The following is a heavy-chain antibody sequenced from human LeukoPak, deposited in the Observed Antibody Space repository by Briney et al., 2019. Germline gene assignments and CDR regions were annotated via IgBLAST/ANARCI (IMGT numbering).Heavy chain of an antibody. J-gene: IGHJ4*02. D-gene: IGHD3-22*01. Sequence: AASVKVSCKASGGTFSSYAISWVRQAPGQGLEWMGRIIPIFGTAYYAQKFQGRVTITTDESTSTAYMELSSLRSEDTAVYYCARGGPYDSSGDFDYWGRGTLVTVSS. CDR2: IIPIFGTA. V-gene: IGHV1-69*05. CDR1: GGTFSSYA. CDR3: ARGGPYDSSGDFDY.